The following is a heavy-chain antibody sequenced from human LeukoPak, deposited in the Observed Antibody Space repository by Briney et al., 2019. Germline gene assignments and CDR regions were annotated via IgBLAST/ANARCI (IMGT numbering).Heavy chain of an antibody. CDR3: ARVRRGSSSWYRVGVEYYFDY. J-gene: IGHJ4*02. CDR2: IYYSGST. CDR1: GGSISSYY. V-gene: IGHV4-59*01. Sequence: TSETLSLTCTVSGGSISSYYWSWIRQPPGKGLEWIGYIYYSGSTNYNPSLKSRVTISVDKSKNQSSLKLSSVTAADTAVYYCARVRRGSSSWYRVGVEYYFDYWGQGTLVTVSS. D-gene: IGHD6-13*01.